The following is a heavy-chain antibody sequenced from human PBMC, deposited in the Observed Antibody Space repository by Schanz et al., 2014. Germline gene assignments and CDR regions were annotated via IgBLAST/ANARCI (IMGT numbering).Heavy chain of an antibody. V-gene: IGHV1-18*04. CDR1: GYTFTTYG. D-gene: IGHD1-26*01. J-gene: IGHJ4*02. CDR2: ISGSNGNR. CDR3: ARDRDQWDGNFCDF. Sequence: QVQLVQSGAEVKKPGASVKVSCKASGYTFTTYGVTWVRQAPGQGLDWMGWISGSNGNRKYAQKFQGRVTMTTEPSTSTAYLELGSLRSDDTAVYYCARDRDQWDGNFCDFWGQGTLVTVSS.